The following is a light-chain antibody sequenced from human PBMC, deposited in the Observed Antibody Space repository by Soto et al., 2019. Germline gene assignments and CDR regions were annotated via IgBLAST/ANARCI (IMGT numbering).Light chain of an antibody. CDR3: QQYNNWPRT. CDR2: GAS. V-gene: IGKV3-15*01. CDR1: QSVSSS. J-gene: IGKJ1*01. Sequence: TKSPGTVSLSTGERATLSCRASQSVSSSRLAWYRQKPGQAPRLLIYGASTRATGIPAGFSGSGSGTEFTLTISSLQSEDFAVYYCQQYNNWPRTFGQGTKVDIK.